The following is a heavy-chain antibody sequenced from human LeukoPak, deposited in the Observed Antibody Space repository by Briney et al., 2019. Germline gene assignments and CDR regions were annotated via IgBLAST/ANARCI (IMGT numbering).Heavy chain of an antibody. CDR2: IYYSGST. D-gene: IGHD5-18*01. CDR1: GGSISSYY. Sequence: SETLSLTCAVSGGSISSYYWSGIRQPPGKGLEWIGFIYYSGSTNYNPSLKSRVTISVDTSKNHFSLKLSSVTAADTAVYYCARGPGGYSYGYYFDYWGQGTLVTVSS. V-gene: IGHV4-59*01. CDR3: ARGPGGYSYGYYFDY. J-gene: IGHJ4*02.